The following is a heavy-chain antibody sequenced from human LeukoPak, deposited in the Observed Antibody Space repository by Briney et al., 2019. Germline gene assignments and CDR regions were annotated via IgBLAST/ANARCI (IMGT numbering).Heavy chain of an antibody. CDR1: GFSFSEHV. Sequence: GGSLRLACAASGFSFSEHVMHWVRQAPGKGPEWVTVTWYDGSNNHYADSVKGRFTISRDNSKNTVFLEMNSLRAEDTAVYHCARDRYFGSDGFDIWGPGTMVIVSS. CDR3: ARDRYFGSDGFDI. D-gene: IGHD3-10*01. V-gene: IGHV3-33*01. J-gene: IGHJ3*02. CDR2: TWYDGSNN.